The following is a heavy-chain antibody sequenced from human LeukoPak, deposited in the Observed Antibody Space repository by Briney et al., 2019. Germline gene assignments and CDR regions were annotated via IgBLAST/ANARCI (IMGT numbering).Heavy chain of an antibody. CDR3: ARGHYGESLYYYYYMDV. V-gene: IGHV3-21*01. CDR2: ISSSSSYI. J-gene: IGHJ6*03. D-gene: IGHD4-17*01. Sequence: GGSLRLACAASGFSFSTYSMNWVRQAPGKGLEWVSSISSSSSYIYYADSVKGRFTISRDNAKNSLYLQMNSLRAEDTAVYYCARGHYGESLYYYYYMDVWGKGTTVTVSS. CDR1: GFSFSTYS.